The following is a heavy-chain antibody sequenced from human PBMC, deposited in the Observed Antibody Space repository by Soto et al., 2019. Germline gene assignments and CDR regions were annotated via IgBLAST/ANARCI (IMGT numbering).Heavy chain of an antibody. D-gene: IGHD2-8*01. Sequence: SVKVSCKASGGTFSSYAISWVRQAPGQGLEWMGGIIPIFGTANYAQKFQGRVTITADESTSTAYMELSSLRSEDTAVYYCARGPGRYCTNGVCYTTDYYYYGMDVWGQGTTVTV. V-gene: IGHV1-69*13. J-gene: IGHJ6*02. CDR2: IIPIFGTA. CDR3: ARGPGRYCTNGVCYTTDYYYYGMDV. CDR1: GGTFSSYA.